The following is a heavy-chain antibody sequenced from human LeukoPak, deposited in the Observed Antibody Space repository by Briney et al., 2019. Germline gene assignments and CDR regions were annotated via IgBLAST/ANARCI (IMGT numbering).Heavy chain of an antibody. D-gene: IGHD5-24*01. CDR3: ARGGEGYNYVY. CDR1: GGSISSANYY. CDR2: ISYSGST. Sequence: SETLSLTCTVSGGSISSANYYWNWIRQLPGKGLEWIGYISYSGSTHYNPSLKSRATISADTSKNQFSLKLTSMTAADTAVYHCARGGEGYNYVYWGQGTLVTVSS. J-gene: IGHJ4*02. V-gene: IGHV4-30-4*01.